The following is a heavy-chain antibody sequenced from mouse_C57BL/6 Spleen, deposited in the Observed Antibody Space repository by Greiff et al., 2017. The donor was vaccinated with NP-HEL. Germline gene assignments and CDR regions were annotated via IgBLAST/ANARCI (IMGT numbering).Heavy chain of an antibody. Sequence: QVQLKQPGAELVMPGASVKLSCKASGYTFTSYWMHWVKQRPGQGLEWIGEIDPSDSYTNYNQKFKGKSTLTVDKSSSTAYMQLSSLTSEDSAVYYCAREGWDGGFAYWGQGTLVTVSA. CDR2: IDPSDSYT. J-gene: IGHJ3*01. V-gene: IGHV1-69*01. CDR1: GYTFTSYW. D-gene: IGHD4-1*01. CDR3: AREGWDGGFAY.